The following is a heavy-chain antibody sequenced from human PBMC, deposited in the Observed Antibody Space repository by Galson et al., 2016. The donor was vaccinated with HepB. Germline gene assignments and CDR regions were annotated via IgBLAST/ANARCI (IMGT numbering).Heavy chain of an antibody. CDR1: GGSVNSANW. J-gene: IGHJ5*02. V-gene: IGHV4-4*02. Sequence: LSLTCTVSGGSVNSANWWTWARQTPGKGLEWIGEIYYSSGEDNYNPSLRSRVRMSVEWSKNQFSLNLNSVTAADTAVYYCARVTGGCSGNSCVLDPWGQGTLVTVSS. CDR2: IYYSSGED. D-gene: IGHD2-2*01. CDR3: ARVTGGCSGNSCVLDP.